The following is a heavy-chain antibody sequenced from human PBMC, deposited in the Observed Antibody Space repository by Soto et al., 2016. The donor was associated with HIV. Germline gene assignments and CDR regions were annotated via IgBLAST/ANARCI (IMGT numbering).Heavy chain of an antibody. V-gene: IGHV3-33*01. CDR1: GFTFSNYG. D-gene: IGHD6-19*01. Sequence: QVQLVESGGGVVQPGRSLRLSCATSGFTFSNYGMHWVRQAAGKGLEWVAVIWNDGSDTYYADSVKGRFTISRDNSNNTVFLQMTSLRAEDTALYYCARDAVSVAGLQAPEYFRHWGQGTLVTVSS. J-gene: IGHJ1*01. CDR3: ARDAVSVAGLQAPEYFRH. CDR2: IWNDGSDT.